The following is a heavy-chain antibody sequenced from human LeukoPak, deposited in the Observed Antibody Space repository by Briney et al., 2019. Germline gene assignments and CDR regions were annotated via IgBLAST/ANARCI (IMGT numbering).Heavy chain of an antibody. J-gene: IGHJ6*02. Sequence: GASVKVPCKASGYTFTSYGISWVRQAPGQGLEWMGWISAYNGNTNYAQKLQGRGTMTTDTSTSTAYMELRSLRSDDTAVYYCARDRSSSADYYYYGMDVWGQGTTVTVSS. CDR1: GYTFTSYG. CDR3: ARDRSSSADYYYYGMDV. D-gene: IGHD6-6*01. V-gene: IGHV1-18*01. CDR2: ISAYNGNT.